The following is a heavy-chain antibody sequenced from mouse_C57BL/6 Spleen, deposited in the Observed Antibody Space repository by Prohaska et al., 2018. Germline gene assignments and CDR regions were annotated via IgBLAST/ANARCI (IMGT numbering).Heavy chain of an antibody. CDR3: MRYGNDWYFDV. V-gene: IGHV11-2*01. CDR2: INSDGSAI. D-gene: IGHD2-1*01. Sequence: LEWIGDINSDGSAINYAPSIKDRFTIFRDNDKSTLYLQMSNVQSEDTATYFCMRYGNDWYFDVWGTGTTVTVSS. J-gene: IGHJ1*03.